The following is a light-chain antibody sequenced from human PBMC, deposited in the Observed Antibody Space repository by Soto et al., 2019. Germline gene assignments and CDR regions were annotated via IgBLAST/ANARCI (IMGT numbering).Light chain of an antibody. Sequence: EIVLTQSPATLSLSPGGTATLSCRASQSVSGYIGWYQQKPGQAPRLLIYADSNRATGIPARFSGSGSGTDFILTINRLEPEDFAVYYCQEFASNFGGGTMVDIK. V-gene: IGKV3-11*01. J-gene: IGKJ4*01. CDR3: QEFASN. CDR1: QSVSGY. CDR2: ADS.